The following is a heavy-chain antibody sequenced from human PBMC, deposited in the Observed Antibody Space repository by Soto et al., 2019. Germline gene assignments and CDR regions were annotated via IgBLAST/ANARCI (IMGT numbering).Heavy chain of an antibody. CDR3: ARSFSDWYYFDY. V-gene: IGHV4-59*01. CDR2: IYYSGST. J-gene: IGHJ4*02. CDR1: GGSIIGDY. D-gene: IGHD6-19*01. Sequence: QVQLQESGPGLVKPSETLSLTCSVAGGSIIGDYWNWIRQPPGKGLEWIGNIYYSGSTNYNPSLKCRVTMSIDTSKTQFSLNLNSVTAADTAVYYCARSFSDWYYFDYWGPGTLVTVSS.